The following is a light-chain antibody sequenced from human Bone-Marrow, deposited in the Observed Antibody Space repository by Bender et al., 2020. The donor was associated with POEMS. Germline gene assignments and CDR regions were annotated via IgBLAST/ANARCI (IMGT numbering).Light chain of an antibody. CDR3: LSTDSSGNHRV. V-gene: IGLV3-10*01. J-gene: IGLJ2*01. Sequence: SYELTQPPSVSVSPGQTARITCSGDELPKKYTYWYKQKSGQAPVLVIFEDSKRPSGIPERFSGSTSGTTATLSISGARVEDEADYYCLSTDSSGNHRVFGGGTKLTVL. CDR1: ELPKKY. CDR2: EDS.